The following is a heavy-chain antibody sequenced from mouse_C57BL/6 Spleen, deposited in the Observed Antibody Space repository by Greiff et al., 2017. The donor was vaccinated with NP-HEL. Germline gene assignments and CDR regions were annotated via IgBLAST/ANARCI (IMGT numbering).Heavy chain of an antibody. J-gene: IGHJ3*01. CDR3: TRGGVTTPFAY. CDR1: GYTFTDYE. CDR2: IDPETGGT. D-gene: IGHD2-2*01. Sequence: VQLQQSGAELVRPGASVTLSCKASGYTFTDYEMHWVKQTPVHGLEWIGAIDPETGGTAYNQKFKGKAILTADKSSSTAYMELRSLTSEDFAVYYCTRGGVTTPFAYWGQGTLVTVSA. V-gene: IGHV1-15*01.